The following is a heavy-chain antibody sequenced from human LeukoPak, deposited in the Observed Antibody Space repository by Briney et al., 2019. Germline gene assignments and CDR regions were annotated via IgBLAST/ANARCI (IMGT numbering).Heavy chain of an antibody. CDR2: INPNSGGT. Sequence: GASVKVSCKASGYTFTGYCMHWVRQAPGQGLEWMGWINPNSGGTNYAQKFQGRVTMTRDTSISTAYMELSRLRSDDTAVYYCARDLLKVVAATPRFWFDPWGQGTLVTVSS. CDR1: GYTFTGYC. D-gene: IGHD2-15*01. J-gene: IGHJ5*02. CDR3: ARDLLKVVAATPRFWFDP. V-gene: IGHV1-2*02.